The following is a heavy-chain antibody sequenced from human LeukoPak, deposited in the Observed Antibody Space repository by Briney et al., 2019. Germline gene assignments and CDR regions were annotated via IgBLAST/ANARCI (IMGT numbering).Heavy chain of an antibody. V-gene: IGHV3-48*04. CDR1: GFTFSSYS. CDR3: ASPHGGQLWLDLYL. Sequence: PGGSLRLSCAASGFTFSSYSMNWVRQAPGKGLEWVSYISSSSSTIYYADSVKGRFTISRDNAKNSLYLQMNSLRAEDTAVYYCASPHGGQLWLDLYLWGQGTLVTVSS. D-gene: IGHD5-18*01. J-gene: IGHJ5*02. CDR2: ISSSSSTI.